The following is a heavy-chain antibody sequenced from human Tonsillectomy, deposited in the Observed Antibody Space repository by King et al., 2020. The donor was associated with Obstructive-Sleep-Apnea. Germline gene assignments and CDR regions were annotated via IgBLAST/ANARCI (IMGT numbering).Heavy chain of an antibody. CDR3: ARSWGWLSDAFDI. D-gene: IGHD3-22*01. Sequence: VQLVESGGGVVQPGRSLRLSCAASGFTFSSYAMHWVRQAPGKGLEWVAVISYDGSNKYSADSVKGRFTISRENSKNTLYLQMNSLRAEDTAVYYCARSWGWLSDAFDIWGQGTMVTVSS. CDR1: GFTFSSYA. CDR2: ISYDGSNK. J-gene: IGHJ3*02. V-gene: IGHV3-30*04.